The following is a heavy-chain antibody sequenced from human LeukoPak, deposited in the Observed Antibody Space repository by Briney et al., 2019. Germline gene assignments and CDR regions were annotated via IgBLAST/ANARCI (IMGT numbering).Heavy chain of an antibody. CDR3: ARKLYYYDTSPAGWFDP. D-gene: IGHD3-22*01. Sequence: GGSLRLSCAASGFTFSRYWMSWVRQGQGKGLEWVATINQDGSGEYYVDSVKGRFTISRDDAKNSLYLQISGLRAEDTAVYHCARKLYYYDTSPAGWFDPWGQGTLVTVS. CDR1: GFTFSRYW. V-gene: IGHV3-7*01. J-gene: IGHJ5*02. CDR2: INQDGSGE.